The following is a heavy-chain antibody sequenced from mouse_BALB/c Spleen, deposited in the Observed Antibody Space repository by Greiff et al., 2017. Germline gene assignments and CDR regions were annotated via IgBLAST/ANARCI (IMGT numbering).Heavy chain of an antibody. Sequence: EVKLVESGGGLVQPGGSLKLSCAASGFTFSSYGMSWVRQTPDKRLELVATINSNGGITYYPDSVKGRFTISRDNAKNTLYLQMSSLKSEDTAMYYCARDLTGAMDYWGQGTSVTVSS. V-gene: IGHV5-6-3*01. CDR1: GFTFSSYG. J-gene: IGHJ4*01. CDR3: ARDLTGAMDY. CDR2: INSNGGIT. D-gene: IGHD4-1*01.